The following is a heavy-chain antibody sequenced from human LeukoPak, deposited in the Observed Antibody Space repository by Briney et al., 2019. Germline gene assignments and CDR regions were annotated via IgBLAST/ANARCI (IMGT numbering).Heavy chain of an antibody. Sequence: ASVKLSCKASGYTFTSYYMHWVRQAPGQGLEWMGIINPSGGSTSYAQKFQGRVTMTRDTSTSTIYMELSSLRSEDTAVYYCVRERERGTYFIWGQGTLVTVSS. D-gene: IGHD3-10*01. V-gene: IGHV1-46*01. CDR3: VRERERGTYFI. J-gene: IGHJ4*02. CDR2: INPSGGST. CDR1: GYTFTSYY.